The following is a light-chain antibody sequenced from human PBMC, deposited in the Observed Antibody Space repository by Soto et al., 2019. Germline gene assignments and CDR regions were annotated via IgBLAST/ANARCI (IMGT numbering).Light chain of an antibody. CDR1: QDIRND. V-gene: IGKV1-16*01. J-gene: IGKJ4*01. CDR2: AAS. Sequence: DIQMTQSPSSLSPSVGDRVTITCRASQDIRNDLVWIQQKPGRAPKSLIYAASSLQSGDPSRFRGSGSGTDVTLIIDNLQPEDFATYYCQQYRDYPLTFGGGTRVEIK. CDR3: QQYRDYPLT.